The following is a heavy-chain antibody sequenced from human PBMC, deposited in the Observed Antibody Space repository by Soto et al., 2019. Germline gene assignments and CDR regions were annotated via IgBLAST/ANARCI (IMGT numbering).Heavy chain of an antibody. CDR1: GYTFTSYD. D-gene: IGHD2-2*01. CDR2: MSAYNGNT. V-gene: IGHV1-18*01. J-gene: IGHJ5*02. CDR3: ARDWVRVVVVPAAMPGWFDP. Sequence: ASVKVSCKASGYTFTSYDINWVRQATGQGLEWMGWMSAYNGNTNYAQKLQGRVTMTTDTSTSTAYMELRSLRSDDTAVYYCARDWVRVVVVPAAMPGWFDPWGQGTLVTVSS.